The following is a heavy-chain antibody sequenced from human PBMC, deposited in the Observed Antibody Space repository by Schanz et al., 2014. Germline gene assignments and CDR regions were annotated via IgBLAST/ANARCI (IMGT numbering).Heavy chain of an antibody. CDR2: IKSDGSST. CDR3: VSQTGSPNY. Sequence: EVQLVESGGGLVKPGGSLRLSCTASGFTFSSYSMNWVRQAPGKGLVWVSRIKSDGSSTSYADSVKGRFTISRDNAKNTLYLQMNSLRVEDTAVYFCVSQTGSPNYWGQGTLVTVSS. CDR1: GFTFSSYS. J-gene: IGHJ4*02. D-gene: IGHD6-13*01. V-gene: IGHV3-74*02.